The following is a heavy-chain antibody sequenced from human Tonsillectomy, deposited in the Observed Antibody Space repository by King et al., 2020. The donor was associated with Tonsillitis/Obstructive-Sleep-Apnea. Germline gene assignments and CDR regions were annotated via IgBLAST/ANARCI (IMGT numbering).Heavy chain of an antibody. Sequence: VQLQQWGAGLLKPSETLSLTCAVYGGSFSGYYWSWIRQPPGKGLEWIGEINHSGSTNYNPSLKSRVTISVDTSKNQFSLKLSSVTAADTAVYYCARAAGILEWLLFFNYWGQGTLVTVSS. CDR3: ARAAGILEWLLFFNY. V-gene: IGHV4-34*01. D-gene: IGHD3-3*01. J-gene: IGHJ4*02. CDR1: GGSFSGYY. CDR2: INHSGST.